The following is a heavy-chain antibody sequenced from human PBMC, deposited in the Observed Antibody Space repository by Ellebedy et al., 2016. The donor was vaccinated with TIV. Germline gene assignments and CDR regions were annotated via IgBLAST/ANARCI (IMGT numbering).Heavy chain of an antibody. D-gene: IGHD2-15*01. J-gene: IGHJ4*02. CDR3: ARKNSTWSADY. CDR2: ISGDGDST. CDR1: GFTFDAFG. Sequence: GGSLRLSCAASGFTFDAFGVHWVRQPPGKGLEWIAFISGDGDSTILADSVRGRFTISRGNSKNTLYLQMNSLRREDTAIYYCARKNSTWSADYWGQGTPVTVSS. V-gene: IGHV3-43*02.